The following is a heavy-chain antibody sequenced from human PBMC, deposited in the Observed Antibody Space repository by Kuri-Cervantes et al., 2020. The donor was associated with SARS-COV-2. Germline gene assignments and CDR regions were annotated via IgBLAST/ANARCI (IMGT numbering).Heavy chain of an antibody. Sequence: ESLKISCTVSGDFISNYFWTWIRQPPGKGLEWIGYFSYGASTDYNPSLKSRVTMSVDTSTNQISLRLSSLTAADTAVYYCARALKGQIDAFDIWGQGTMVTVSS. CDR1: GDFISNYF. J-gene: IGHJ3*02. CDR3: ARALKGQIDAFDI. CDR2: FSYGAST. V-gene: IGHV4-59*08.